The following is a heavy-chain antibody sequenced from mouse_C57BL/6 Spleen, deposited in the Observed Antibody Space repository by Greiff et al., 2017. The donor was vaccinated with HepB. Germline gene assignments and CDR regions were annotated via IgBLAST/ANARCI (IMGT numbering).Heavy chain of an antibody. CDR1: GFTFSDYG. J-gene: IGHJ3*01. Sequence: EVKLVESGGGLVKPGGSLKLSCAASGFTFSDYGMHWVRQAPEKGLEWVAYISSGSSTIYYADTVKGRFTISRDNAKNTLFLQMTSLRSEDTAMYYGASLGNWDGFAYWGQGTLVTVSA. CDR3: ASLGNWDGFAY. D-gene: IGHD4-1*01. CDR2: ISSGSSTI. V-gene: IGHV5-17*01.